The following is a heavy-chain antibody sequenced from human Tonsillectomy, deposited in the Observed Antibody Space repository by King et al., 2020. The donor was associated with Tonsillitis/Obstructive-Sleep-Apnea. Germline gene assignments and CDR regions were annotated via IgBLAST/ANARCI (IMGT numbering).Heavy chain of an antibody. V-gene: IGHV5-51*01. CDR1: GYSFTNYW. CDR2: IYPGDSDT. Sequence: VQLVESGAEVKKPGESLKISCKGSGYSFTNYWIGWVRQMPGKGLEWMGIIYPGDSDTRYSPSFQGQVTISADKSISTAYLQWSSLKASDTAMYYCARLSGVDCSSTGCDVTPYMDVWGKGTTVTVSS. CDR3: ARLSGVDCSSTGCDVTPYMDV. J-gene: IGHJ6*03. D-gene: IGHD2-2*01.